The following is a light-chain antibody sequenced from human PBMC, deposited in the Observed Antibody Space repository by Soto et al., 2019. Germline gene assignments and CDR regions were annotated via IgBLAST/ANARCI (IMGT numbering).Light chain of an antibody. Sequence: QSALTQPASVSGSPGQSITISCTGTSSDVGPYNYVSWYQQHPGKAPQLIIYEVSNRPSGVSSRFSGSKSGNTASLTISGLQAEDEADYYCYSYRGSNAWVFGGGTKLTVL. CDR1: SSDVGPYNY. V-gene: IGLV2-14*01. J-gene: IGLJ3*02. CDR2: EVS. CDR3: YSYRGSNAWV.